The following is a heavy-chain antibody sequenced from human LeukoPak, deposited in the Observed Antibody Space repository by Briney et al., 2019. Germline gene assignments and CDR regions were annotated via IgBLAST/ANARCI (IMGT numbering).Heavy chain of an antibody. J-gene: IGHJ4*02. D-gene: IGHD3-3*01. Sequence: PSQTLSLTCTVSGGSISSGDYYWSWIRQPPGKGLEWIGYIYYSGSTYYHPSLKSRVTISVDTSKNQFSLKLSSVTAADTAVYYCARVPKDFWSGFDYWGQGTLVTVSS. CDR1: GGSISSGDYY. CDR2: IYYSGST. CDR3: ARVPKDFWSGFDY. V-gene: IGHV4-30-4*08.